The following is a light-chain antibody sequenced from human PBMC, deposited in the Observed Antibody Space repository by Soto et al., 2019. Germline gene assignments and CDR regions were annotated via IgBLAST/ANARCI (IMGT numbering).Light chain of an antibody. J-gene: IGLJ1*01. Sequence: QSVLTQPPSASGSPGQSVTISCTGTSSDVGGYNYVSWYHQHPGKAPKLMIYDVSKRPSGVPDRFSGAKSGNTASLTVSGLQAEDEADYYCSSFAGGNNYVFGTGTKLTVL. CDR2: DVS. CDR1: SSDVGGYNY. V-gene: IGLV2-8*01. CDR3: SSFAGGNNYV.